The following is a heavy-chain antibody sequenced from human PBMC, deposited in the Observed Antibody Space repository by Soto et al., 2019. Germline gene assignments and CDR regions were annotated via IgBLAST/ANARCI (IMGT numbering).Heavy chain of an antibody. CDR3: ARLGDSSGYHYFHY. Sequence: QLQLQESGPGLVKPSETLSLTCTVSGGSISSSSYYWGWIRQPPGKGLEWIGTIYYSGSTYYSPSLKSRVTISLDTSNNQFSLKLSSVTAADTAVYYCARLGDSSGYHYFHYWGQGTLVTVSS. J-gene: IGHJ4*02. V-gene: IGHV4-39*01. CDR2: IYYSGST. D-gene: IGHD3-22*01. CDR1: GGSISSSSYY.